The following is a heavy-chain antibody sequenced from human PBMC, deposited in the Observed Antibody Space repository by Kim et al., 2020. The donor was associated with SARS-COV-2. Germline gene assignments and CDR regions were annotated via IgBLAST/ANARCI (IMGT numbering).Heavy chain of an antibody. CDR1: GFKFSDHW. CDR2: IRGDGSTT. V-gene: IGHV3-74*01. D-gene: IGHD3-16*02. CDR3: VSSPGP. Sequence: GGSLRLSCTASGFKFSDHWMHWVRQAPGTGPVWVSCIRGDGSTTNYADSVRGRFTVSRDNARNTLYLQMNSLRVEDTAVYYCVSSPGPWGQGTLVTVSS. J-gene: IGHJ5*02.